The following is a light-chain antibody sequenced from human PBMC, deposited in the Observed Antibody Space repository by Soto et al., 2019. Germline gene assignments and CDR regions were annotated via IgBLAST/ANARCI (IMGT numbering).Light chain of an antibody. CDR2: EVS. CDR1: STDVGGYKY. Sequence: QSALTQPASVSGSPGQSITISCTGTSTDVGGYKYVSWYQQHPGKAPKLIIYEVSNRPSGISHRFSGSMSGNTASLTISGPQAEDEADYYCRSYRNSSTEDFGGGTKLTVL. V-gene: IGLV2-14*01. J-gene: IGLJ2*01. CDR3: RSYRNSSTED.